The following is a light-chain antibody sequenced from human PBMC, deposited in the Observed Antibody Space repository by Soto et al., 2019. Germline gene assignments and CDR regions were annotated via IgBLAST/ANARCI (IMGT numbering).Light chain of an antibody. Sequence: ILLTQSPCTLSLSPGERATLSCRASQSVSNNYLAWYQQKPGQAPRLVIYGASSRATGIPERFSGSGSGTDFTLTISSLESEDFEVYYCQQRSDSPPTFGGGTKVDIK. J-gene: IGKJ4*01. CDR3: QQRSDSPPT. V-gene: IGKV3D-20*02. CDR1: QSVSNNY. CDR2: GAS.